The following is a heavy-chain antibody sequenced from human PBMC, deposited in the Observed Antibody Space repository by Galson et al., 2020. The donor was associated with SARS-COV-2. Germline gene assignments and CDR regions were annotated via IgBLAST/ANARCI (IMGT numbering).Heavy chain of an antibody. CDR3: AARFCSGDDCHTGFDI. CDR2: FYRAGTV. Sequence: GESLKISCAVSGTSVSEKHMNWVRQAPGKGLEWISVFYRAGTVDYADSVKGRFTISRDDSNNILYLQMSRLRAEDTATYFCAARFCSGDDCHTGFDIWGQGTMVSVSA. D-gene: IGHD2-21*02. J-gene: IGHJ3*02. CDR1: GTSVSEKH. V-gene: IGHV3-53*01.